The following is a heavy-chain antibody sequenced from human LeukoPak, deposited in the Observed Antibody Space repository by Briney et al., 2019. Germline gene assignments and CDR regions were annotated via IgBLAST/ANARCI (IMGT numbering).Heavy chain of an antibody. CDR3: ARHKGFSSAWYADY. Sequence: GESLKISCKGSGYSFTSYWISWVRQMPGKGLEWMGITYPADSDTRYSQSFQGQVTISADKSISTAYLQWSSLEASDTAIYYCARHKGFSSAWYADYWGQGTLVTVAS. CDR2: TYPADSDT. J-gene: IGHJ4*02. CDR1: GYSFTSYW. V-gene: IGHV5-51*01. D-gene: IGHD6-19*01.